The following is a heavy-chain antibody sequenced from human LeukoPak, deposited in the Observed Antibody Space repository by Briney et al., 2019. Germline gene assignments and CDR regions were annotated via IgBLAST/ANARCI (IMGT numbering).Heavy chain of an antibody. CDR2: IYYSGST. CDR3: ARHYMAAAGIDY. Sequence: SETLSLTCTVSGGSLSSSSYYWGWIRQPPGKGLEWSGSIYYSGSTYYNPSLKSRVTISVDTSKNQFSLRLTSVTAADTAVYYCARHYMAAAGIDYWGQGALVTVSS. J-gene: IGHJ4*02. V-gene: IGHV4-39*01. D-gene: IGHD6-13*01. CDR1: GGSLSSSSYY.